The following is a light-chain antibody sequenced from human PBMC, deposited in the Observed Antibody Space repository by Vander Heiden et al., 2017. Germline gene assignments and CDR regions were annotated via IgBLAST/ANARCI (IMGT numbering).Light chain of an antibody. V-gene: IGKV3-20*01. Sequence: EVVLTQSPGTLSLSPGERATLSCRASQTVTSSSLAWLQQKPGQAPRVLIYGAANRPTGVPDRFSGGGSGTDFTLTISGLESEDFAVYFCQQSGSSLVTFGGGTKVAI. CDR3: QQSGSSLVT. CDR1: QTVTSSS. J-gene: IGKJ4*01. CDR2: GAA.